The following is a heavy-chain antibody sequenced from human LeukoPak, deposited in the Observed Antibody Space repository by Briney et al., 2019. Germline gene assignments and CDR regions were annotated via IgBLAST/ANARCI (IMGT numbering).Heavy chain of an antibody. J-gene: IGHJ6*03. V-gene: IGHV3-20*04. CDR1: GFTFDDYG. Sequence: GGSLRLSCAASGFTFDDYGMSWVRQAPGKGLEWVSGINWNGGSTGYAGSVKGRFTISRDNAKNSLYLQMNSLRAEDTALYYCARVLAVAGYYYYYYMDVWGKGTTVTVSS. D-gene: IGHD6-19*01. CDR3: ARVLAVAGYYYYYYMDV. CDR2: INWNGGST.